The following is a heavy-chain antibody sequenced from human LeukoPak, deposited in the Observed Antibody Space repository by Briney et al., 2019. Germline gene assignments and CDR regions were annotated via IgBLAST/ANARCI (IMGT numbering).Heavy chain of an antibody. D-gene: IGHD4-17*01. CDR2: ISYDGSNK. CDR3: ARDQTRYGENWFDP. CDR1: GFTFSSYA. Sequence: GGSLRLSCAASGFTFSSYAMHWVRQAPGKGLEWVAVISYDGSNKYCADSVKGRFTISRDNSKNTLYLQMNSLRAEDTAVYYCARDQTRYGENWFDPWGQGTLVTVSS. J-gene: IGHJ5*02. V-gene: IGHV3-30-3*01.